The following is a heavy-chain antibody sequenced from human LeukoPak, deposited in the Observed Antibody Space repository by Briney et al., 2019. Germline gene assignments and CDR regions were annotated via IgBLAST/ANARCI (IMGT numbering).Heavy chain of an antibody. D-gene: IGHD4-17*01. CDR3: ARDGGTREADYEFDY. CDR1: GASIRSYY. J-gene: IGHJ4*02. Sequence: SETLSLTCTVSGASIRSYYWSWIRQPPGKALEWIGYISYSGSTKYNPSLKSRVTISVDTSKNQFSLKLSSVTAADTAVYYCARDGGTREADYEFDYWGQGTLATVSS. V-gene: IGHV4-59*01. CDR2: ISYSGST.